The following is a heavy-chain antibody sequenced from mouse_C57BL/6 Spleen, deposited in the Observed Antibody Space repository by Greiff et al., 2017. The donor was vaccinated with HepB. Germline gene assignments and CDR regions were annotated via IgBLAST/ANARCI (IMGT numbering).Heavy chain of an antibody. CDR2: ISSGSSTI. CDR1: GFTFSDYG. D-gene: IGHD1-1*01. J-gene: IGHJ1*03. Sequence: DVHLVESGGGLVKPGGSLKLSCAASGFTFSDYGMHWVRQAPETGLEWVAYISSGSSTIYYADTVKGRFTISRYNAQNTLFLQMTSRRSEDTAMYYCAGGSSGLDVWGTGTTVTVSS. CDR3: AGGSSGLDV. V-gene: IGHV5-17*01.